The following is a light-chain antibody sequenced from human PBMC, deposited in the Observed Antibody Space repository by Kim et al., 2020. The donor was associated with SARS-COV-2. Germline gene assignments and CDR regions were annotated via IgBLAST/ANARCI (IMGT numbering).Light chain of an antibody. CDR1: SRDVGGYNL. J-gene: IGLJ3*02. CDR2: EVS. V-gene: IGLV2-23*02. CDR3: CSYAGSSTWV. Sequence: GQSITISGTGTSRDVGGYNLVSWYQQHPGKAPKLMIYEVSKRPSGVSNRFSGSKSGNTASLTISGLQAEDEADYYCCSYAGSSTWVFGGGTQLTVL.